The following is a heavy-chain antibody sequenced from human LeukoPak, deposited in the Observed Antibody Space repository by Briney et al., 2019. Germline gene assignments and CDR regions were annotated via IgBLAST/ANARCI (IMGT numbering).Heavy chain of an antibody. V-gene: IGHV3-30*04. J-gene: IGHJ4*02. D-gene: IGHD5-12*01. Sequence: GRSLRLSRAASGFTFSSYAMHWVRQAPGKGLEWVAVISYDGSNKYYADSVKGRFTISRDNSKNTLYLQMNSLRAEDTAVYYCASMATRYYFDYWGQGTLVTVSS. CDR1: GFTFSSYA. CDR3: ASMATRYYFDY. CDR2: ISYDGSNK.